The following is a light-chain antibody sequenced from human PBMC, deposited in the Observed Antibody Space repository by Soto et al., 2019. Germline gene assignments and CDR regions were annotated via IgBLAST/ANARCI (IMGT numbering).Light chain of an antibody. CDR2: DAS. CDR1: QSVSSD. Sequence: EIVMTQSPATLSVSPGERATLSCRASQSVSSDLAWYQQKPGQAPRLLIYDASTRATGIPVRFSGSGSGTEFTLNISRLQSEDFALYYCQQYNKWPPLTFGGGTKVEI. CDR3: QQYNKWPPLT. J-gene: IGKJ4*01. V-gene: IGKV3-15*01.